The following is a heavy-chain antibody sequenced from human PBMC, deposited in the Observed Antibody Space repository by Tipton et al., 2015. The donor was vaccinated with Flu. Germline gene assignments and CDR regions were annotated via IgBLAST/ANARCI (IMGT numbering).Heavy chain of an antibody. CDR3: ARDRDGAPFDY. D-gene: IGHD4-17*01. Sequence: GSLRLSCAASGFTFSTYWMHWVRQAPGKGLVWVSRINSDGSSTSYADSVKGRFIISRDNAKNTLDLQMNSLRAEDTAVYYCARDRDGAPFDYWGQGTLVTVSS. J-gene: IGHJ4*02. CDR2: INSDGSST. CDR1: GFTFSTYW. V-gene: IGHV3-74*01.